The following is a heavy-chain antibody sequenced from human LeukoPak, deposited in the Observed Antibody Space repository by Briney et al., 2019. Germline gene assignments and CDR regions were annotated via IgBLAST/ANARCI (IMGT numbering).Heavy chain of an antibody. V-gene: IGHV4-61*09. Sequence: PSETLSLTCTVSGGSISSGSYDWYWIRQPAGKGLEWIGHIYTSGSTDYNPSLKSRVTISVATSKNQFSLKLSSVTAADTAVYYCARETSQKGAHYMDVWGKGTTATISS. CDR3: ARETSQKGAHYMDV. D-gene: IGHD3-16*01. CDR2: IYTSGST. J-gene: IGHJ6*03. CDR1: GGSISSGSYD.